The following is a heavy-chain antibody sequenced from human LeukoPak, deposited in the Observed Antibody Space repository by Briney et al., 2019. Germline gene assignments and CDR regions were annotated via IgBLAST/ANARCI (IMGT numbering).Heavy chain of an antibody. CDR2: ISSSGST. CDR3: ARGPYSYDSSGAFDI. J-gene: IGHJ3*02. Sequence: SETLSLTCTVSGDSISSGDYYWSWIRQPAGKGLEWIGRISSSGSTNYNPSLKSRVTISVDTSKNQFSLKLRSVTAADTAVYFCARGPYSYDSSGAFDIWGQGTMVTVSS. CDR1: GDSISSGDYY. V-gene: IGHV4-61*02. D-gene: IGHD3-22*01.